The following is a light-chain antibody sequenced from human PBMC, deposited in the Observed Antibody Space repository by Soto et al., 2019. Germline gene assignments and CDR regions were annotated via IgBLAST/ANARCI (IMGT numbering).Light chain of an antibody. CDR1: SSNIGAGYD. J-gene: IGLJ1*01. CDR3: QSYDSSLSGYG. V-gene: IGLV1-40*01. CDR2: GNN. Sequence: QSVLTQPPSVSGAPGQRVTISFTGSSSNIGAGYDVHWYQQLPGTAPKLLIYGNNNRPAGVPDRFSGSKSATSASLAITGLQAEDEADYYCQSYDSSLSGYGFGSGTKVTVL.